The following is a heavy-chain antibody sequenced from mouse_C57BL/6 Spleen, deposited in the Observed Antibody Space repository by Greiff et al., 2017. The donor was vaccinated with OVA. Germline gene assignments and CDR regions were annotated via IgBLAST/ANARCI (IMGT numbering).Heavy chain of an antibody. V-gene: IGHV1-50*01. CDR3: AKSYDGNYVTFDY. CDR1: GYTFTSYW. D-gene: IGHD2-10*01. Sequence: QVQLQQPGAELVKPGASVKLSCKASGYTFTSYWMQWVKQRPGQGLEWIGEIDPSDSYTNYNQKFKGKATLTVDTSSSTAYMQLSSLTSEDSAVYYCAKSYDGNYVTFDYWGKGTTLTVSS. CDR2: IDPSDSYT. J-gene: IGHJ2*01.